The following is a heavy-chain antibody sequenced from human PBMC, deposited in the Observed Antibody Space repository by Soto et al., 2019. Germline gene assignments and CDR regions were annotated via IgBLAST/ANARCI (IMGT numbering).Heavy chain of an antibody. CDR3: ARSLPWFDP. Sequence: QVRLVHSETEVKKPGASVNVSCKASGYTFTSYTISWVRQAPGQGLEWMGWISANNGNTEFAQKFQDRLTMIADTTTSTAYLELRNLRPDDTAVYSCARSLPWFDPWGQGTLVAVSS. CDR2: ISANNGNT. CDR1: GYTFTSYT. V-gene: IGHV1-18*01. J-gene: IGHJ5*02.